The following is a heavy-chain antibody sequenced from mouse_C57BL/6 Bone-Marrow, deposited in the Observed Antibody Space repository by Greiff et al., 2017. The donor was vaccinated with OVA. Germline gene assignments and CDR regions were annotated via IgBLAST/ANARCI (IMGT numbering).Heavy chain of an antibody. Sequence: EVNLVESGGGLVQPGGSLKLSCAASGFTFSDYEMAWVRQAPRKGPEWVAFISNLAYSIYYADTVTGRFTISRENAKNTLYLEMSSLRSEDTAMYYCARRDYGYAMDYWGQGTSVTVSS. J-gene: IGHJ4*01. CDR2: ISNLAYSI. CDR3: ARRDYGYAMDY. CDR1: GFTFSDYE. V-gene: IGHV5-15*01. D-gene: IGHD1-1*01.